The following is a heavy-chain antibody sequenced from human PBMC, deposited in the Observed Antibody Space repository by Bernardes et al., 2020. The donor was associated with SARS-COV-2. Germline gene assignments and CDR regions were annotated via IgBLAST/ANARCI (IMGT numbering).Heavy chain of an antibody. CDR3: AKDIGGMTLGAFDI. CDR2: ISSYGDNK. D-gene: IGHD3-16*01. V-gene: IGHV3-43*02. CDR1: GFTFRSYS. J-gene: IGHJ3*02. Sequence: GRSLRLSCSSSGFTFRSYSMHWVRQGPGKGLEYVYGISSYGDNKHYADSVKGRFTISRDNSKNSLYLQMNSLRTEDTALYYCAKDIGGMTLGAFDIWGQGTMVTVSS.